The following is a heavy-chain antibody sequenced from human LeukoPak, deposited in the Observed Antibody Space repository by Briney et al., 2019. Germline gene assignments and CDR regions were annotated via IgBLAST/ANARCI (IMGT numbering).Heavy chain of an antibody. CDR3: ARWRTGTIFDY. J-gene: IGHJ4*02. CDR2: ISYDGSNK. CDR1: GFTFSSYG. D-gene: IGHD1-7*01. Sequence: GRSLRLSCAASGFTFSSYGMHWVRQAPGKGLEWVALISYDGSNKDYADSVKGRFTISRDNSKNTLYLQMNSLRPEDTAVYYCARWRTGTIFDYWGQGTLVIVFS. V-gene: IGHV3-30*03.